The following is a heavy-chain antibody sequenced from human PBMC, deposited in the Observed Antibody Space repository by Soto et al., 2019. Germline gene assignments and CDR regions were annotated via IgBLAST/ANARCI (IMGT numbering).Heavy chain of an antibody. J-gene: IGHJ5*02. CDR1: GGSISSGGYY. CDR3: ATSRVGEWELPTNWFDP. CDR2: IYYSGST. Sequence: PSETLSLTCTVSGGSISSGGYYWSWIRQHPGKGLEWIGYIYYSGSTYYNPSLKSRVTISVDTSKNQFSLKLSSVTAADTAVYYCATSRVGEWELPTNWFDPWGQGTLVTVSS. D-gene: IGHD1-26*01. V-gene: IGHV4-31*03.